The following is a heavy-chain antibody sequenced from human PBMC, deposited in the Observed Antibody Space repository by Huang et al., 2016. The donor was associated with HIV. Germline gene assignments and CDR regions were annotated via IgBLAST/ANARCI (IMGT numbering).Heavy chain of an antibody. CDR1: GGPFRSYS. CDR3: ARGSLEYSVSSSLDY. Sequence: QVQLLQSGAEVKKPGSSVKVSCKASGGPFRSYSIAWVRQAPGQGLEWMASLRPVLDSPNYAQKLKGRVRVTADESTSTVYMELRDLRPDDTAVYFCARGSLEYSVSSSLDYWGQGTHVTVSS. J-gene: IGHJ4*02. V-gene: IGHV1-69*13. CDR2: LRPVLDSP. D-gene: IGHD4-4*01.